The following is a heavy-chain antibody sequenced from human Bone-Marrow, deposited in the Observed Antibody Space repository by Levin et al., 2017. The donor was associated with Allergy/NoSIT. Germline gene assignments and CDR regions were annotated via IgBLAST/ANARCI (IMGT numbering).Heavy chain of an antibody. CDR1: GYTFRDYY. CDR2: IDPKSNGP. V-gene: IGHV1-2*02. J-gene: IGHJ4*02. CDR3: ARGGPNHGFDY. Sequence: AASVKVSCKASGYTFRDYYMHWVRQAPGQGLEWMGWIDPKSNGPRYAQKFQGRVTMTRDTSISTAYMELSSLTSDDTAVYYCARGGPNHGFDYWGQGTLVTVSS. D-gene: IGHD1-14*01.